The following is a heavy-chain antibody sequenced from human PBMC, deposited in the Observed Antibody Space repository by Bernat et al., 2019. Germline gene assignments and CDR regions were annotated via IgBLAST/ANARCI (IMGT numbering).Heavy chain of an antibody. D-gene: IGHD1-20*01. CDR2: INSDGSST. CDR3: ARGGYNWNDVTAFDI. CDR1: GFTFSSYW. J-gene: IGHJ3*02. Sequence: EVQLVESGGGLVQPGGSLRLSCAASGFTFSSYWMHWVRQAPGKGLVWVSRINSDGSSTSYADSVKGRFTISRDNAKNTLYLQMNSLRAEDTAVYYCARGGYNWNDVTAFDIWGQGTMVTVSS. V-gene: IGHV3-74*01.